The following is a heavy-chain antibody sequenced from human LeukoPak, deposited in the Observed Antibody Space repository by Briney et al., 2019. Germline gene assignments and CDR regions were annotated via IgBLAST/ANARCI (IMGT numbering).Heavy chain of an antibody. CDR3: ARAPATVYTPDY. V-gene: IGHV3-11*01. D-gene: IGHD4-17*01. Sequence: GGSLRLSCEASGFIFSDYHMSWIRQAPGKGLEGVSYITSGSTIYYKDSVKGRFTISRDNARNSLYLQMNSLRAEDTAVYYCARAPATVYTPDYWGQGTLVTVSS. J-gene: IGHJ4*02. CDR1: GFIFSDYH. CDR2: ITSGSTI.